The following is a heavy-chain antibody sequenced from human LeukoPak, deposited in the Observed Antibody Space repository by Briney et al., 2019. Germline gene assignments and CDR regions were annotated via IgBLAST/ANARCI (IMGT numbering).Heavy chain of an antibody. J-gene: IGHJ3*02. Sequence: GGSLRLSCAASGFIFSSYSMNWVRQAPGKGLEWVSSISSSSSYIYYADSVKGRFTISRDNAKNSLYLQMNSLRAEDTAVYYCARAFYEYGARAFDIWGQGTMVTVS. CDR1: GFIFSSYS. CDR2: ISSSSSYI. V-gene: IGHV3-21*01. D-gene: IGHD5/OR15-5a*01. CDR3: ARAFYEYGARAFDI.